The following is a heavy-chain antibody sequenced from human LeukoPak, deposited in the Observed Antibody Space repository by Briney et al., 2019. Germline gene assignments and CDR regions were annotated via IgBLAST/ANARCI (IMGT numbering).Heavy chain of an antibody. D-gene: IGHD1-14*01. Sequence: GGSLRLSCAASGLTFSSYWMHWVRQVPGKGQVWVARINPGGSSITYADSVKGRFTISRDNAKNTRYLQMDSLRAEDTGVYYCARSNQADDYWGQGTLVTVSS. V-gene: IGHV3-74*01. CDR1: GLTFSSYW. J-gene: IGHJ4*02. CDR2: INPGGSSI. CDR3: ARSNQADDY.